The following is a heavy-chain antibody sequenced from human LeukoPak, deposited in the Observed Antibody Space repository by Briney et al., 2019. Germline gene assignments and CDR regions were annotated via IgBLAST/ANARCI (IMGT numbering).Heavy chain of an antibody. Sequence: SETLSLTCTVSGGSISSYYWSWIRQPPGKGLEWIGYIYYSGSTNYNPSLKSRVTISVDTSKNQFSLKLSSVTAADTAVYYCARPAYCSSTSCYPYWYFDLWGRGTLVTVSS. CDR2: IYYSGST. J-gene: IGHJ2*01. D-gene: IGHD2-2*01. CDR1: GGSISSYY. CDR3: ARPAYCSSTSCYPYWYFDL. V-gene: IGHV4-59*08.